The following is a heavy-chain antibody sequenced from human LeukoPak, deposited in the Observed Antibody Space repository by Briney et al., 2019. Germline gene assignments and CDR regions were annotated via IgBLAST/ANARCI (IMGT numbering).Heavy chain of an antibody. D-gene: IGHD6-19*01. CDR2: IYYSGST. V-gene: IGHV4-59*12. J-gene: IGHJ4*02. CDR1: GGSISSYY. CDR3: ARGDSGGWYFDY. Sequence: SETLSLTCTVSGGSISSYYWSWIRQPPGKGLEWIGYIYYSGSTNYSPSLKSRVTISVDTSKNQFSLKLSSVTAADTAVYYCARGDSGGWYFDYWGQGTLVTVSS.